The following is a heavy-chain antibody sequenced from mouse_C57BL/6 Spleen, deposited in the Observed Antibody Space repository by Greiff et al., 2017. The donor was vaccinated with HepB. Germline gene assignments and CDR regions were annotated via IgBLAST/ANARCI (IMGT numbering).Heavy chain of an antibody. CDR2: IDPSDSYT. CDR3: ARVMRGKGAMDY. J-gene: IGHJ4*01. CDR1: GYTFTSYW. Sequence: VQLQQPGAELVKPGASVKLSCKASGYTFTSYWMQWVKQRPGQGLEWIGEIDPSDSYTNYNQKFKGKATLTVDTSSSTAYMQLSSLTSEDSAVYYCARVMRGKGAMDYWGQGTSVTVSS. V-gene: IGHV1-50*01. D-gene: IGHD2-1*01.